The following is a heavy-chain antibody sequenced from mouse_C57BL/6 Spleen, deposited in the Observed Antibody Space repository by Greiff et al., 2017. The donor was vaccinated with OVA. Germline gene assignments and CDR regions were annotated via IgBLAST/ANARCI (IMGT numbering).Heavy chain of an antibody. CDR1: GYTFTSYW. D-gene: IGHD2-4*01. CDR2: IDPSDSET. Sequence: VQLQQPGAELVRPGSSVKLSCKASGYTFTSYWMPWVKQRPIQGLEWIGNIDPSDSETPSNQKLKEKANLTVDKSSSTAYMQLSSLTSEDSAVYYCARGDYDAPYYYAMDYWGQGTSVTVSS. J-gene: IGHJ4*01. V-gene: IGHV1-52*01. CDR3: ARGDYDAPYYYAMDY.